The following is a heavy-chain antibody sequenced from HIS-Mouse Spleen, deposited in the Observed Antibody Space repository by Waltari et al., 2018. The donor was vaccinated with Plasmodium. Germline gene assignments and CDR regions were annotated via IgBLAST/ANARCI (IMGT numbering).Heavy chain of an antibody. CDR3: AKAQGVINFDY. V-gene: IGHV3-30*18. CDR1: VFTFSSYG. Sequence: QVQLVESGGGVVQPGRSLRLSCAASVFTFSSYGMHWVRQAPGKGLEWVAVISYDGSNKYYADSVKGRFTISRDNSKNTLYLQMNSLRAEDTAVYYCAKAQGVINFDYWGQGTLVTVSS. CDR2: ISYDGSNK. D-gene: IGHD3-16*01. J-gene: IGHJ4*02.